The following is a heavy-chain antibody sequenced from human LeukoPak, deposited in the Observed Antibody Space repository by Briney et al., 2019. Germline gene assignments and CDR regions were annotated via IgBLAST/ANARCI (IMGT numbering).Heavy chain of an antibody. Sequence: ASVTVSCKSSGYTFTSYGISWVRQAPGQGLEWVGWISPYNGNTNYAPKLQGRVTMTTDTAKSTAYMELTSLTSDDTAVYYCARDRQCGYWGQGTLVTVSS. J-gene: IGHJ4*02. D-gene: IGHD2-21*01. CDR3: ARDRQCGY. CDR2: ISPYNGNT. CDR1: GYTFTSYG. V-gene: IGHV1-18*01.